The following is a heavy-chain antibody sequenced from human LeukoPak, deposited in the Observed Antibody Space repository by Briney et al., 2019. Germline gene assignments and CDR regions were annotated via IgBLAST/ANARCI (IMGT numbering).Heavy chain of an antibody. CDR3: AKRGYDRSGYYGYFDY. CDR2: ISGSGGST. V-gene: IGHV3-23*01. D-gene: IGHD3-22*01. CDR1: GFTFSNYA. Sequence: GGSLRLSCAASGFTFSNYAMSWVRQAPGKGLEWVSVISGSGGSTYYADSVQGRFTISRDNSKDTLYLQMNSLRAEDTAVYYCAKRGYDRSGYYGYFDYWAQGTLVTVSS. J-gene: IGHJ4*02.